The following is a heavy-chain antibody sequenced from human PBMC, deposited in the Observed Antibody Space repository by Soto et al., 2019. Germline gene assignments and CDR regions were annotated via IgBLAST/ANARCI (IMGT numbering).Heavy chain of an antibody. Sequence: QVQLQQWGAGLLKPSETLSLTCAVYGGSLSDYYWNWLRQPPGKGLEGIGEVNHRGSSSYNPSLKSRVDISVDTAMTQFSLKLRSVTAADTAVYYGARSQWNPGAFDPWGPGTQVIVSS. CDR3: ARSQWNPGAFDP. J-gene: IGHJ5*02. CDR1: GGSLSDYY. V-gene: IGHV4-34*01. D-gene: IGHD1-1*01. CDR2: VNHRGSS.